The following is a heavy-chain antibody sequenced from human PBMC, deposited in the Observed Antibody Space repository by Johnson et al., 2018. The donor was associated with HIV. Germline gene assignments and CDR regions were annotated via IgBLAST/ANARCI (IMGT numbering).Heavy chain of an antibody. J-gene: IGHJ3*02. CDR3: VRDAPGKDAFDI. V-gene: IGHV3-13*01. CDR2: IGPAGDT. CDR1: GFTFSSYD. Sequence: VQLVESGGGLVQPGGSLRLSCAASGFTFSSYDMHWVRQTTGKGLEWVSAIGPAGDTYYPGSVTGRFTISRENVKNSLYLQINSLRAGDTAVYFCVRDAPGKDAFDIWGQGTLVTVSS.